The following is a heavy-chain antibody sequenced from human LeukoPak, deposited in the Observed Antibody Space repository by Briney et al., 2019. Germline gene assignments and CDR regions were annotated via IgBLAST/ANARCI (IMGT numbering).Heavy chain of an antibody. Sequence: ASVKVSCKASGYTFTSYGINWVRQAPGQGLEWMGWISAYNGNTNNAQKFQGRVTMTTDTSTSTAYMELSSLRSEDTAVYYCARGVDGGNSDWFDPWGQGTLVTVSS. CDR1: GYTFTSYG. CDR2: ISAYNGNT. CDR3: ARGVDGGNSDWFDP. V-gene: IGHV1-18*01. D-gene: IGHD2-21*02. J-gene: IGHJ5*02.